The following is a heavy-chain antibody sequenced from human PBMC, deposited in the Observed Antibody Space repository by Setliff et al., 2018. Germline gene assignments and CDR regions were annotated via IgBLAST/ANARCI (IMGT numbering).Heavy chain of an antibody. Sequence: LSLTCTVSGGASVSRGSYYWSWIRQPAGEGLEWIGLIYKTGNTYYNPSLKSRVTISIDASENQFSLKLSSVTAADTAVYYCARGRMRGSCSGPSCTYDPFDIWGQGTPVTVSS. CDR1: GGASVSRGSYY. J-gene: IGHJ3*02. CDR2: IYKTGNT. CDR3: ARGRMRGSCSGPSCTYDPFDI. D-gene: IGHD2-2*01. V-gene: IGHV4-61*02.